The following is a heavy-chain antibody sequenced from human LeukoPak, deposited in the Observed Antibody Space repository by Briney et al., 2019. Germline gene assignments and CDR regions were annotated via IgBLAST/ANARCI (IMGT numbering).Heavy chain of an antibody. V-gene: IGHV3-9*01. D-gene: IGHD3-10*01. J-gene: IGHJ3*02. CDR3: AKCRGLGEYDAFDI. CDR2: ISWNSGSK. CDR1: GFTFDDYA. Sequence: GGSLRLSCAASGFTFDDYAMHWVRQAPGKGLEWVSGISWNSGSKGYADSVKGRSTISRDNAKNSLYLQMNSLRAEDTALYYCAKCRGLGEYDAFDIWGQGTMVTVSS.